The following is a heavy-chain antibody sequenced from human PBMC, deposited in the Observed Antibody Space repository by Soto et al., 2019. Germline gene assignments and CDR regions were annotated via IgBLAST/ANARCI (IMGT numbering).Heavy chain of an antibody. CDR3: AREGGTLSYGMDV. Sequence: QVQLVESGGGVVQPGRSLRLSCAASGFTFSSYAMHWVRQAPGKGLEWVAVISYDGSNKYYADSVKGRFTISRDNSKNTLSLQMNSLRAEDTAVYYCAREGGTLSYGMDVWGQGTTVTVSS. V-gene: IGHV3-30-3*01. CDR1: GFTFSSYA. CDR2: ISYDGSNK. J-gene: IGHJ6*02.